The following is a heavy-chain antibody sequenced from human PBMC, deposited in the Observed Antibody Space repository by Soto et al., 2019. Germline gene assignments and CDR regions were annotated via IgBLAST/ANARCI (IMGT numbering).Heavy chain of an antibody. CDR3: ARDEAAAAGTFDY. CDR1: GYTFTSYX. Sequence: QVQLVQSGAEVKKPGASVKVSCKASGYTFTSYXXXWXXQAPGQGLEWMGWISAYNGNTNYAQKLQGRVXMTTDTSTXTXYXXXXSXRSDDTAVYYCARDEAAAAGTFDYWGQGTLVTVSS. D-gene: IGHD6-13*01. CDR2: ISAYNGNT. V-gene: IGHV1-18*01. J-gene: IGHJ4*02.